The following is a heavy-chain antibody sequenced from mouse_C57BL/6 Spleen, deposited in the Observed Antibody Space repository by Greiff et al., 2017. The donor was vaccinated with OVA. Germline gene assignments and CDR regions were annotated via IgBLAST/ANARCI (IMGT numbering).Heavy chain of an antibody. CDR2: ISYDGSN. Sequence: DVKLQESGPGLVKPSQSLSLTCSVTGYSITSGYYWNWIRQFPGNKLEWMGYISYDGSNNYNPSLKNRISITRDTSKNQFFLKLNSVTTEDTATYYCARVGGSYYFDYWGQGTTLTVSS. D-gene: IGHD1-1*02. CDR1: GYSITSGYY. J-gene: IGHJ2*01. CDR3: ARVGGSYYFDY. V-gene: IGHV3-6*01.